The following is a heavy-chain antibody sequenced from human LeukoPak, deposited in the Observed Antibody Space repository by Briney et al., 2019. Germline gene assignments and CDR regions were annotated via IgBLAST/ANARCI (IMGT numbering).Heavy chain of an antibody. J-gene: IGHJ4*02. Sequence: GRSLRLSCAASGFPFSSYAMHWLRQAPGKGLEWLAATWFDGGKIYYADSVKGRFTIARDNSKNTVYLQMNSLRVEDTAVYHCARDFTNIRGGGYFDNWGQGTLVTVSS. V-gene: IGHV3-33*01. CDR3: ARDFTNIRGGGYFDN. CDR1: GFPFSSYA. D-gene: IGHD2/OR15-2a*01. CDR2: TWFDGGKI.